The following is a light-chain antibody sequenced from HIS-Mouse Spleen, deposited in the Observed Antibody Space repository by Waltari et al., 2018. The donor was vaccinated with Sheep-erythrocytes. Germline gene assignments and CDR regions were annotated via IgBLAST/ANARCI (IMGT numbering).Light chain of an antibody. CDR3: QQYYSTLT. CDR1: QSVLYSSNNKNY. V-gene: IGKV4-1*01. CDR2: WAS. J-gene: IGKJ4*01. Sequence: DIVMTQSPDSLAVSLCERATINCKTSQSVLYSSNNKNYLAWYQQKPGQPPKLLIYWASTRESGFPDRFSGSGSETDFTLTISSLQAEDGAVYYCQQYYSTLTFGGGTKVAIK.